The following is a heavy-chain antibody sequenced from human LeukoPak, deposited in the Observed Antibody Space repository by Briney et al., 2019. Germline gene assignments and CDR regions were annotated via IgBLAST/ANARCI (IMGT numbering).Heavy chain of an antibody. D-gene: IGHD2-15*01. CDR2: INPSGGST. V-gene: IGHV1-46*01. CDR3: ARGYCSGGSCYSGHLYYYYYMDV. CDR1: GYTFTSYY. Sequence: ASVKVSCKASGYTFTSYYMHWVRQAPGQGLEWMGIINPSGGSTSYAQKFQGRVTMTRDMSTSTVYMELSSLRSEDTAVYYCARGYCSGGSCYSGHLYYYYYMDVWGKGTTVTVS. J-gene: IGHJ6*03.